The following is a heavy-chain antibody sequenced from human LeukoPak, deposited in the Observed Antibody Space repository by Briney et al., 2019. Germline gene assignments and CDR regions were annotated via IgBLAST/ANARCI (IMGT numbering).Heavy chain of an antibody. V-gene: IGHV1-3*01. CDR2: INAGNGNT. Sequence: ASVKVSCKASGYTFTTYAMHWVRQAPGQRLEWIGWINAGNGNTKYSQRFQDRVTITRDTSASTVYMELSSLRSEDTAVYYCARDGPLWEPIKKQWLPEGEFDPWGQGTLVTVSS. CDR3: ARDGPLWEPIKKQWLPEGEFDP. CDR1: GYTFTTYA. J-gene: IGHJ5*02. D-gene: IGHD6-19*01.